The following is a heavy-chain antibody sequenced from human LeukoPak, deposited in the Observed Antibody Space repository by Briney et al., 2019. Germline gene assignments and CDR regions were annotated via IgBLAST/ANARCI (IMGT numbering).Heavy chain of an antibody. V-gene: IGHV1-24*01. CDR1: GFTFSTYA. J-gene: IGHJ6*02. D-gene: IGHD3-3*01. CDR2: FDPEDGET. Sequence: GGSLRLSCAASGFTFSTYAMSWVRQAPGKGLEWMGGFDPEDGETIYAQKFQGRVTMTEDTSTDTAYMELSSLRSEDTAVYYCATMAERFGYYYGMDVWGQGTTVTVSS. CDR3: ATMAERFGYYYGMDV.